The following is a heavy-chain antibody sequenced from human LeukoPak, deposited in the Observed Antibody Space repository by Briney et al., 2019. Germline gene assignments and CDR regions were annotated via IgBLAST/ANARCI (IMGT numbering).Heavy chain of an antibody. J-gene: IGHJ4*02. Sequence: PGGSLRLSCAASGFTFSSYAMSWVRQAPGKGLEWVSSISSSSSYIYYADSVKGRFTISRDNAKNSLYLQMNSLRAEDTAVYYCARERVYCSGGSCYSHYFDYWGQGTLVTVSS. CDR3: ARERVYCSGGSCYSHYFDY. V-gene: IGHV3-21*01. CDR2: ISSSSSYI. D-gene: IGHD2-15*01. CDR1: GFTFSSYA.